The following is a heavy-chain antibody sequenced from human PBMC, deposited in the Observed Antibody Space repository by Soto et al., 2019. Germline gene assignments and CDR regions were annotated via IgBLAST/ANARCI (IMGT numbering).Heavy chain of an antibody. CDR3: ATSGWFGAFSY. V-gene: IGHV3-15*07. CDR1: DFTLTNTW. J-gene: IGHJ4*02. D-gene: IGHD3-10*01. CDR2: IKSKTDGGST. Sequence: GGSLRLSCAVSDFTLTNTWMNWVRQAPGRGLEWVGRIKSKTDGGSTYYAAPVKGRVAISRDDSKNMVFLQIDSLKIEDTAVNFCATSGWFGAFSYWGLGTLVPVAS.